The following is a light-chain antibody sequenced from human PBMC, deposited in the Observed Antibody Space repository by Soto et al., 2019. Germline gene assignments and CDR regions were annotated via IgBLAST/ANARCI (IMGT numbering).Light chain of an antibody. V-gene: IGLV1-40*01. CDR3: QSYDSSLSGFV. Sequence: QSVLTQSPSVSGAPGQRVPISCTGSRSNIGAGYDVHWYQQVPGTAPKLLIYGNNNRPSGVPDRFSGSKSGTSASLAITGLQAEDEADYYCQSYDSSLSGFVFATGTKLTVL. J-gene: IGLJ1*01. CDR1: RSNIGAGYD. CDR2: GNN.